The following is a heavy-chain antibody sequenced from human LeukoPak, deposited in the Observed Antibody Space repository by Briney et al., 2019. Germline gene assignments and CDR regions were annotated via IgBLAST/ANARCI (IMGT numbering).Heavy chain of an antibody. J-gene: IGHJ6*02. Sequence: ASVKVSCKASGGTFSSYAISWVRQAPGQGLEWMGGIIPIFGTANYAQKFQGRVTITADESTSTAYMELGSLRSEDTAVYYCARAIAVAARGRYYYYGMDVWGQGTTVTVSS. V-gene: IGHV1-69*13. CDR3: ARAIAVAARGRYYYYGMDV. CDR2: IIPIFGTA. D-gene: IGHD6-19*01. CDR1: GGTFSSYA.